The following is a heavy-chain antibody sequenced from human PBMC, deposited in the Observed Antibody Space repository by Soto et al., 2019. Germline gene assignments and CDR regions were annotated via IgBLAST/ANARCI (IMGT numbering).Heavy chain of an antibody. V-gene: IGHV3-23*01. J-gene: IGHJ6*02. CDR2: ISGSGATT. CDR1: GFTFSSYA. D-gene: IGHD1-26*01. CDR3: AKVVGGSYPPWFYYYAMDV. Sequence: PGGSLRLSCAASGFTFSSYAMSWVRQAPGKGLEWVSAISGSGATTYDADSVKGRFTISRDNSKNTQYLQMHSLRAEDTAVYYCAKVVGGSYPPWFYYYAMDVWGQGTTVTDSS.